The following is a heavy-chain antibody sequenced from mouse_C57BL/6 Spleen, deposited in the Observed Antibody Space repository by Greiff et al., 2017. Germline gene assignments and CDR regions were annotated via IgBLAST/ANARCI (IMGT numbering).Heavy chain of an antibody. V-gene: IGHV1-64*01. CDR1: GYTFTSYW. J-gene: IGHJ4*01. Sequence: VQLQQPGAELVKPGASVKLSCKASGYTFTSYWMHWVKQRPGQGLEWIGMIHPNSCSTNYNEKFKSKATLTVDKSSSTAYMQLSSLTSEDSAVYYCARLGYDYDSYAMDYWGQGTTVTVSS. D-gene: IGHD2-4*01. CDR3: ARLGYDYDSYAMDY. CDR2: IHPNSCST.